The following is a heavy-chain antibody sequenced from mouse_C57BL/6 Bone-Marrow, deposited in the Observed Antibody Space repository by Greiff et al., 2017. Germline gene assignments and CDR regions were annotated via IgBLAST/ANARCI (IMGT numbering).Heavy chain of an antibody. CDR3: ARDGRRAY. CDR2: ISDGGSYT. Sequence: VKLVESGGGLVKPGGSLKLSCAASGFTFSSYAMSWVRQTPEKRLEWVATISDGGSYTYYPDNVKGRFTISRDNAKNNLYLQMSHLKSEDTAMYYCARDGRRAYWGQGTLVTVSA. V-gene: IGHV5-4*01. J-gene: IGHJ3*01. CDR1: GFTFSSYA.